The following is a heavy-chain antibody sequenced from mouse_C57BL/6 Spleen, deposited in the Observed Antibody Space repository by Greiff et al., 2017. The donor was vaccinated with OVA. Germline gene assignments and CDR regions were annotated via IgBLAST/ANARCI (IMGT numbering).Heavy chain of an antibody. Sequence: VQLQQPGAELVKPGASVKLSCKASGYTFTSYWMHWVKQRPGQGLEWIGMIHPNSGSTNYNEKFKSKATLTVEKSSSTAYMQLSSLTSEDSAVYYCAISGAYTTVVEDYYAMDYWGQGTSVTVSS. J-gene: IGHJ4*01. D-gene: IGHD1-1*01. CDR2: IHPNSGST. CDR1: GYTFTSYW. CDR3: AISGAYTTVVEDYYAMDY. V-gene: IGHV1-64*01.